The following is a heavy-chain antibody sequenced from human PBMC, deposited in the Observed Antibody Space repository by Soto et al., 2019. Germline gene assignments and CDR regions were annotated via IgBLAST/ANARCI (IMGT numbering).Heavy chain of an antibody. J-gene: IGHJ6*02. V-gene: IGHV4-31*03. Sequence: SETLSLTCTVSGGSISSGGSYWNWIRQHPGKGLEWIGYIAYSGNAYYNPSLKSRLTISVDTSKNQFSLNLSSVTAADTAVYYCARDRLMATAGTARHYFGLDVWGQGTTVTVSS. D-gene: IGHD5-18*01. CDR2: IAYSGNA. CDR1: GGSISSGGSY. CDR3: ARDRLMATAGTARHYFGLDV.